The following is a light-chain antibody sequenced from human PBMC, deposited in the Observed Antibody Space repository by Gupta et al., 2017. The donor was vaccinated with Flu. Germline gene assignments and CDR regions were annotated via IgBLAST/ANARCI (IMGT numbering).Light chain of an antibody. CDR3: GAWDTSRNVWV. CDR2: DDT. Sequence: VTISCSGSSSNIGNNYVSWYQHLPGTAPKLLIYDDTHRHSGIPDRFSGSKSGPSATLGITGLQTGDEADYYCGAWDTSRNVWVFGGGTKVTVL. V-gene: IGLV1-51*02. CDR1: SSNIGNNY. J-gene: IGLJ3*02.